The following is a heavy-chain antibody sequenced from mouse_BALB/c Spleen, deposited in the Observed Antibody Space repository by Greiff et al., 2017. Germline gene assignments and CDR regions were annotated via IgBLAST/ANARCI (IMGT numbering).Heavy chain of an antibody. Sequence: EVHLVESGGGLVKPGGSLKLSCAASGFAFSSYDMSWVRQTPEKRLEWVAYISSGGGSTYYPDTVKGRFTISRDNAKNTLYLQMSSLKSEDTAMYYCARLGLLPYYFDYWGQGTTLTVSS. CDR1: GFAFSSYD. J-gene: IGHJ2*01. CDR2: ISSGGGST. CDR3: ARLGLLPYYFDY. D-gene: IGHD2-3*01. V-gene: IGHV5-12-1*01.